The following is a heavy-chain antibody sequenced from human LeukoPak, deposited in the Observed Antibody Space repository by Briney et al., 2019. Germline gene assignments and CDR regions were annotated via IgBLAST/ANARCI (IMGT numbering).Heavy chain of an antibody. Sequence: GGSLRLSCAASGFIFSSYGMHWVRQAPGKGLEWVAFIRYDGSNTYYADSVKGRFTISRDNSKNTLYLQMNSLRAKDTAVYYCARDLDPSSSPFPYYFDYWGQGTLVTVSS. J-gene: IGHJ4*02. CDR1: GFIFSSYG. CDR3: ARDLDPSSSPFPYYFDY. V-gene: IGHV3-30*02. CDR2: IRYDGSNT. D-gene: IGHD6-6*01.